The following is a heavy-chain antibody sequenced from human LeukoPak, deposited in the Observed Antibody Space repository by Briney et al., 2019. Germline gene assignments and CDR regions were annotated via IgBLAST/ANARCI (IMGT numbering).Heavy chain of an antibody. CDR2: FDPEDGET. D-gene: IGHD6-13*01. CDR3: ATAYSSSWYPPQRDAFDI. CDR1: GSTLTELS. Sequence: ASVKVSCKVSGSTLTELSMHWVRQAPGKGLEWMGGFDPEDGETIYAQKFQGRVTMTEDTSTDTAYMELSSLRSEDTAVYYCATAYSSSWYPPQRDAFDIWGQGTMVTVSS. J-gene: IGHJ3*02. V-gene: IGHV1-24*01.